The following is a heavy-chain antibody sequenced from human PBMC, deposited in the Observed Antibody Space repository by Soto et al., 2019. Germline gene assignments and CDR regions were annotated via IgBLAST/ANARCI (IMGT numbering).Heavy chain of an antibody. CDR3: AREVVENSSLWLDP. D-gene: IGHD2-15*01. Sequence: ASVKVSCKASGYTFTNNDINWVRQAPGQGLEWIGWMSTNTNTTDSAEVFEGRVSLTWDASISTAYMQLNSLKIDDTAVYYCAREVVENSSLWLDPWGQGTLVTVSS. CDR1: GYTFTNND. V-gene: IGHV1-8*01. CDR2: MSTNTNTT. J-gene: IGHJ5*02.